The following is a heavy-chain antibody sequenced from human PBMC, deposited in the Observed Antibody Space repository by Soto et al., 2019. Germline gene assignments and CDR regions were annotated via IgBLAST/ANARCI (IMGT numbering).Heavy chain of an antibody. CDR1: GGSISSGGYY. CDR2: IYYSGST. D-gene: IGHD3-22*01. CDR3: AREPRHRHDDSSGYPKHYGMDC. V-gene: IGHV4-31*03. Sequence: PSETLSLTCTVSGGSISSGGYYWSWIRQHPGKGLEWIGYIYYSGSTYYNPSLKSRVTISVDTSKNQFSLKLSSVTAADTAVYYCAREPRHRHDDSSGYPKHYGMDCRGQRTTVTVSS. J-gene: IGHJ6*02.